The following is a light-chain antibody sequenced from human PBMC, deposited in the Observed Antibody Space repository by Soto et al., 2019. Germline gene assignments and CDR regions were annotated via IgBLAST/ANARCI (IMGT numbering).Light chain of an antibody. Sequence: HSALTQPASVSGSPGQSITISCTGISSDVGNYKFVSWYQHHPGKAPKLMIYEGDKRPSGVSDRFSASKSGITASLTISGLQADDEADYYCCSYAHSDNHDYVFGTGTKVTVL. CDR3: CSYAHSDNHDYV. CDR1: SSDVGNYKF. J-gene: IGLJ1*01. V-gene: IGLV2-23*01. CDR2: EGD.